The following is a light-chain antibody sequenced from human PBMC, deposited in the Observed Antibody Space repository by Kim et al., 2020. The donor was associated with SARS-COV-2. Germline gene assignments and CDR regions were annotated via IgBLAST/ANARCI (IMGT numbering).Light chain of an antibody. J-gene: IGKJ4*01. CDR1: QSVSSN. V-gene: IGKV3-15*01. Sequence: EIVMTQSPATLSVSPGERATLSCRASQSVSSNLAWYQQKPGQAPRLLIYGASTRATGIPGRFSGSGSGTEFTLTISSLQSEDFAVYYCQQYSHWPRTFGGGTKVDIK. CDR3: QQYSHWPRT. CDR2: GAS.